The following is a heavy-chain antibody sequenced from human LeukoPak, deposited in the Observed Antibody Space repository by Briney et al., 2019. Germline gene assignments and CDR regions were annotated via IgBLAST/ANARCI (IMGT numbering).Heavy chain of an antibody. D-gene: IGHD3-10*01. J-gene: IGHJ4*02. CDR2: ISGSGGST. CDR3: AKDWGFGELREYYFDY. V-gene: IGHV3-23*01. CDR1: GFTFSSYA. Sequence: GGSLRLSCAASGFTFSSYAMSWVRQAPGKGLEWVSAISGSGGSTYYADSVKGRFTISRDNSKNTLYLQMNSLRAEDTAVYYCAKDWGFGELREYYFDYWGQGTLVTVSS.